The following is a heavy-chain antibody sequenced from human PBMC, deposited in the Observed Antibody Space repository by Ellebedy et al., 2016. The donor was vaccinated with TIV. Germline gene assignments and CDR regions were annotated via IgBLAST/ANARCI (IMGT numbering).Heavy chain of an antibody. J-gene: IGHJ5*02. D-gene: IGHD6-19*01. Sequence: SETLSLXCAVYGGSFSGYYWSWIRQPPGKGLEWIGYIYYSGSTNYNPSLKSRVTISVDTSKNQFSLKLSSVTAADTAVYYCARGGTVAGTEWFDPWGQGTLVTVSS. CDR3: ARGGTVAGTEWFDP. V-gene: IGHV4-59*01. CDR2: IYYSGST. CDR1: GGSFSGYY.